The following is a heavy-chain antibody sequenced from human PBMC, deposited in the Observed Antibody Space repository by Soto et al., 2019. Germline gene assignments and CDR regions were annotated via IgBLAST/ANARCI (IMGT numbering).Heavy chain of an antibody. D-gene: IGHD3-9*01. Sequence: ETLSLTCSVSDDSINSDKYYWGWIRQPPGKGLEWIGSIYYRGNAYYNLSLQTRVTISLDKSKSQFSLKLNSVTGADSDVYFRARLAGLATISYYFDFWGPGALVTVSS. CDR3: ARLAGLATISYYFDF. J-gene: IGHJ4*02. CDR2: IYYRGNA. V-gene: IGHV4-39*01. CDR1: DDSINSDKYY.